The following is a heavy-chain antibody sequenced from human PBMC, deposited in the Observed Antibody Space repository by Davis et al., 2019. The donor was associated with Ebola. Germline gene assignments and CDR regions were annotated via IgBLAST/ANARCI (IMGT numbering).Heavy chain of an antibody. D-gene: IGHD1-7*01. V-gene: IGHV3-21*01. CDR2: ISSSSSYI. CDR1: GFTFSSYS. CDR3: ARARLGRRQLELPGYFDY. Sequence: PGGSLRLSCAASGFTFSSYSMNWVRQAPGKGLEWVSSISSSSSYIYYADSVKGRFTISRDNAKNSLYLQMNSLRAEDTAVYYCARARLGRRQLELPGYFDYWGQGTLVTVSS. J-gene: IGHJ4*02.